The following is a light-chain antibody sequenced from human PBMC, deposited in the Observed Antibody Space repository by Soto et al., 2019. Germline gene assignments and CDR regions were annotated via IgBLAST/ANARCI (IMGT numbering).Light chain of an antibody. Sequence: QSALTQPRSVSGSPGQSVTISCAGTSSDVGGYDYVSWYQQHPGKVPKLMVYDVSHRPSGVPDRFSGSKSGNTASLTISGLQAEDEAYYYCCSFPGTIVVFGTGTKVTVL. CDR2: DVS. CDR1: SSDVGGYDY. CDR3: CSFPGTIVV. J-gene: IGLJ1*01. V-gene: IGLV2-11*01.